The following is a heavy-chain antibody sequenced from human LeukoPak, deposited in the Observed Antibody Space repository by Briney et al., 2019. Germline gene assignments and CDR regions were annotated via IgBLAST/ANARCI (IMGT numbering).Heavy chain of an antibody. Sequence: PGGSLRLSCAASGFTVSSNYMSWVRQAPGKGLEWVSVIYSGGSTYYADSVKGRFTISRDTSKNTLYLHMNSLRAEDTAVYYCAKDLVRDLWFGESWGQGTLVTVSS. J-gene: IGHJ5*02. CDR1: GFTVSSNY. V-gene: IGHV3-66*02. D-gene: IGHD3-10*01. CDR2: IYSGGST. CDR3: AKDLVRDLWFGES.